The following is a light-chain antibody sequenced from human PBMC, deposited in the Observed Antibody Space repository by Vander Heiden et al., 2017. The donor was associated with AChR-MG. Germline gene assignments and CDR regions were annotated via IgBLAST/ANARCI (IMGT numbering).Light chain of an antibody. CDR1: QSLLYSNGCNY. CDR2: LGS. V-gene: IGKV2-28*01. CDR3: MQTLQAPLT. J-gene: IGKJ2*01. Sequence: DFVMTQSPLSLPVTPGEPATISCRCSQSLLYSNGCNYLDWYLQKPGQSPQILIYLGSNRAPGVPDRFSGSGSGTDFTLKISRVEAEDVGVYYCMQTLQAPLTFGQGTKLEI.